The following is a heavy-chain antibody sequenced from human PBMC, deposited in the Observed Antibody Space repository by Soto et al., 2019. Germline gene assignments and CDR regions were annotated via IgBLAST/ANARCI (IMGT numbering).Heavy chain of an antibody. CDR3: STGLVTYYSRFDY. Sequence: EVQLVESGGGLVKPGGSLTLSCAASGFTFKRAWMNWVRQAPGKGLEWVGRIKSGIDGEATDYGAPVKGRFTISRDDSRNTLSLQMNSLKTEDTAIYYCSTGLVTYYSRFDYWGRGTLVTVSS. D-gene: IGHD3-10*01. V-gene: IGHV3-15*07. CDR1: GFTFKRAW. CDR2: IKSGIDGEAT. J-gene: IGHJ4*02.